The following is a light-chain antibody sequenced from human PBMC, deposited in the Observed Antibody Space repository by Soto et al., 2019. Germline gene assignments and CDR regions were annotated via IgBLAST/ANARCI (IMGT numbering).Light chain of an antibody. Sequence: EIVLTLSPATLSLSPGERATLSCMASQSVSSYLAWYQQKPGQAPRLLIYDASNRATGIPARFSGSGSGTDFTLTISSLEPEDFAVYYCQQRSNWPPFGGGTKVEIK. CDR2: DAS. CDR3: QQRSNWPP. CDR1: QSVSSY. V-gene: IGKV3-11*01. J-gene: IGKJ4*01.